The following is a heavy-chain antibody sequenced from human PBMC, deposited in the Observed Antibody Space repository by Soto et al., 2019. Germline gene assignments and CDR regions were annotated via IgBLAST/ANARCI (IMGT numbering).Heavy chain of an antibody. CDR3: TTGPTTWT. Sequence: GGSLRLSCAASGFTFTYASMSWVRQAPWKGLEWVGLIKSKTDGGTTDYAAPVKGRFAISRDDSKNTLYLQMNSLKTEDTAVYYCTTGPTTWTWGRGTLITVSS. CDR2: IKSKTDGGTT. V-gene: IGHV3-15*01. CDR1: GFTFTYAS. D-gene: IGHD3-3*01. J-gene: IGHJ5*02.